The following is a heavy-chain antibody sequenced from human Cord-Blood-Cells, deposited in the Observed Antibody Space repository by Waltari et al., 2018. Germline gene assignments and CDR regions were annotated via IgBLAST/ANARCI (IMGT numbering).Heavy chain of an antibody. V-gene: IGHV1-69*01. CDR2: IIPIFGTA. CDR3: ARSPATRRFLEWFPFDY. Sequence: QVQLVQSGAEVKKPGSSVKVSCKASGGTFSSYAISWVRQAPGQGLEWMGGIIPIFGTANYAQKCQGRVRITADESTSTAYMELSSLRSEDTAVYYCARSPATRRFLEWFPFDYWGQGTLVTVSS. J-gene: IGHJ4*02. CDR1: GGTFSSYA. D-gene: IGHD3-3*01.